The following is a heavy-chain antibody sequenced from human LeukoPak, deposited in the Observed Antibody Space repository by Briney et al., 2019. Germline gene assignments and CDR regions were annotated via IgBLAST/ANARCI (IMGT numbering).Heavy chain of an antibody. D-gene: IGHD6-6*01. J-gene: IGHJ4*02. CDR1: GGSISSHY. CDR2: IYDSGSI. CDR3: ARGGYGIAARLFDY. V-gene: IGHV4-59*11. Sequence: PSETLSLTCTVSGGSISSHYWSWIRQPPGKGLEWIGYIYDSGSINYNPSLKSRVTISVDTSKNQFSLKLSSVTAADTAVYYCARGGYGIAARLFDYWGQGTLVTVSS.